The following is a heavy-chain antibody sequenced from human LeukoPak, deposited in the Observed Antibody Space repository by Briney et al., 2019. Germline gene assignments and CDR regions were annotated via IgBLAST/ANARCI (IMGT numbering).Heavy chain of an antibody. CDR2: IIPIFGTA. CDR3: ARVGALPLGYCSSTSCLDYYMDV. CDR1: GGTFSSYA. V-gene: IGHV1-69*01. Sequence: SVEVSCKASGGTFSSYAISWVRQAPGQGLEWMGGIIPIFGTANYAQKFQGRVTITADESTSTAYMELSSLRSEDTAVYYCARVGALPLGYCSSTSCLDYYMDVWGKGTTVTVSS. J-gene: IGHJ6*03. D-gene: IGHD2-2*01.